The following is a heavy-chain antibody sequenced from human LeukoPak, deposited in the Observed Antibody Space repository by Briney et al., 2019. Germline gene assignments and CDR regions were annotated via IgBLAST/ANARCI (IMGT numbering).Heavy chain of an antibody. CDR1: GGSLSSYY. Sequence: PSETLSLTCTVSGGSLSSYYWSWIRQPPGKGLEWIGYIYYSGSTNYNPSLKSRVTISVDTSKNQFSLKLSSVTAADTAVYYCARGTMTSDYWGQGTLVTVSS. CDR3: ARGTMTSDY. CDR2: IYYSGST. V-gene: IGHV4-59*01. J-gene: IGHJ4*02. D-gene: IGHD3-22*01.